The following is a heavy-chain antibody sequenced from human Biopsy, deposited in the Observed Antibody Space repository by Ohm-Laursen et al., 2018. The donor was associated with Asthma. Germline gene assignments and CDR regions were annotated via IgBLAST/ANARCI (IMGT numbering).Heavy chain of an antibody. V-gene: IGHV1-69*01. J-gene: IGHJ4*02. CDR3: ARKAGSCISRTCYSLDF. CDR1: GGTFNTYV. CDR2: INSIFGTT. Sequence: SSVKVSCKSPGGTFNTYVIGWVRQAPGQGLEWMGGINSIFGTTTYPQKFQDRVTITADDSTSTVYMELSSLRSEDTAVYYCARKAGSCISRTCYSLDFWGQGTLVTVSS. D-gene: IGHD2-2*01.